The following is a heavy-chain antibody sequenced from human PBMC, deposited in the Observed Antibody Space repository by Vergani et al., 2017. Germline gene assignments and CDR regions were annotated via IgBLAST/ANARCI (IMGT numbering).Heavy chain of an antibody. J-gene: IGHJ6*02. D-gene: IGHD3-22*01. Sequence: QVQLVESGGGVVQRGGSLRLSCATSGFTLSNYDMQWVRQGPGKGLEFVAFIQYDGSNQYYADSVKGRFTLSRDFSKNTIYLQMNSLRPEDTAVYYCARPMLVVVITALDDSVIIGWSQGTTVTVSS. CDR3: ARPMLVVVITALDDSVIIG. CDR2: IQYDGSNQ. V-gene: IGHV3-30*02. CDR1: GFTLSNYD.